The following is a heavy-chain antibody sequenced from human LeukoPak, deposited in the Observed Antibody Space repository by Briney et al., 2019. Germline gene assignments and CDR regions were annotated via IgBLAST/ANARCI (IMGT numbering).Heavy chain of an antibody. Sequence: GGSLRLSCAVSGFTVSSNHMNWVRQAPGKGLEWVSVIYSGGYSGGGPFYADSVKGRFTTSSDSSKNTLFQMNSLRAEDTAVYYCARDVYGDGYNSFDYWGLGILVTVSS. J-gene: IGHJ4*02. D-gene: IGHD5-24*01. V-gene: IGHV3-66*01. CDR2: IYSGGYSGGGP. CDR3: ARDVYGDGYNSFDY. CDR1: GFTVSSNH.